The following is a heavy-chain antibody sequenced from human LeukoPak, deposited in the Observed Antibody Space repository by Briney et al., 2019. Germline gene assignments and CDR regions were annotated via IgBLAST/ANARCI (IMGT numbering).Heavy chain of an antibody. Sequence: SETLSLTCTVSGGSISSYYWSWIRQPPGKGLEWIGYIYYSGSTNYNPSLKSRVTISVDTSKNQFSLKLSSVTAADTAVYYCAGTREVGGDCYFDYWGQGTLVTVSS. J-gene: IGHJ4*02. CDR2: IYYSGST. CDR1: GGSISSYY. V-gene: IGHV4-59*01. D-gene: IGHD2-21*02. CDR3: AGTREVGGDCYFDY.